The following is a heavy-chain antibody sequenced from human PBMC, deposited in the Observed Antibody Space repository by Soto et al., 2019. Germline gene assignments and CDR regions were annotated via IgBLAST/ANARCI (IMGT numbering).Heavy chain of an antibody. V-gene: IGHV4-31*03. CDR2: ISYGGST. D-gene: IGHD5-18*01. CDR3: SRGILV. CDR1: GGSINSGGYC. J-gene: IGHJ4*02. Sequence: QVQLQESGPGLVKPSQTLSLTCTVSGGSINSGGYCWSWIRQHPGKGLDWIGCISYGGSTSYNPSLKSRVTLSVDISKNQFSLKLTSVTAADPAGYYCSRGILVWGQGALITVSS.